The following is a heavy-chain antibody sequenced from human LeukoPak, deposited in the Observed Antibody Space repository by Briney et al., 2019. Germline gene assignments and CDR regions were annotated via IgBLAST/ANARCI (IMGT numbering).Heavy chain of an antibody. D-gene: IGHD3-9*01. V-gene: IGHV1-2*02. Sequence: ASVKVSCKASGYTFTGYYMHWVRQAPGQGLEWMGWINPNSGGTNYAQKFQGRVTMTRDTSISTAYMELSRLRSDDTAVYYCARLPRYFDSCYFDYWGQGTLVTVSS. CDR2: INPNSGGT. CDR1: GYTFTGYY. J-gene: IGHJ4*02. CDR3: ARLPRYFDSCYFDY.